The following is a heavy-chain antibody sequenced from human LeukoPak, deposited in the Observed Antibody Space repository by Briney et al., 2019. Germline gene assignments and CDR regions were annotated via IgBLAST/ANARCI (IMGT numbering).Heavy chain of an antibody. CDR2: IYPGESDT. V-gene: IGHV5-51*01. Sequence: ESLKISCKGSGYSFTSYWIGWVRQVPGKGLEWMGFIYPGESDTRYSPSFQGQVTISADKSISTAYLQWSSLKASDTAMYYCARHPDGSGSYYPFDYWGQGTLVTVS. CDR3: ARHPDGSGSYYPFDY. J-gene: IGHJ4*02. D-gene: IGHD3-10*01. CDR1: GYSFTSYW.